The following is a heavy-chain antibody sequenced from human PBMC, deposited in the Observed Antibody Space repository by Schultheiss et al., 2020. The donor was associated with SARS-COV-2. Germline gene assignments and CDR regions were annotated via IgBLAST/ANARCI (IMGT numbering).Heavy chain of an antibody. J-gene: IGHJ4*02. CDR3: ARHPAKGVQWLVFDY. Sequence: GGSLRLSCAASGFTFSSYGMHWVRQAPGKGLEWVAVIWYDGSNKYYADSVKGRFTISRDNSKNTLYLQMNSLRAEDTAVYYCARHPAKGVQWLVFDYWGQGTLVTVSS. CDR2: IWYDGSNK. V-gene: IGHV3-33*01. CDR1: GFTFSSYG. D-gene: IGHD6-19*01.